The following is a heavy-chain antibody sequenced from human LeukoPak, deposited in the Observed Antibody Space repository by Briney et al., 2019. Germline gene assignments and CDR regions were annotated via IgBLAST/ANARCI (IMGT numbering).Heavy chain of an antibody. CDR1: GFTFSSYS. Sequence: GGSLRLSCAASGFTFSSYSMNWVRQAPGKGLEWVSYISSSSSTIYYADSVKGRFTISRDNSKNTLYLQMSGLRAEDTAVYYCVKDPFPTTVTTGNWLDPWGKGTLVTVSS. D-gene: IGHD4-17*01. J-gene: IGHJ5*02. CDR2: ISSSSSTI. CDR3: VKDPFPTTVTTGNWLDP. V-gene: IGHV3-48*01.